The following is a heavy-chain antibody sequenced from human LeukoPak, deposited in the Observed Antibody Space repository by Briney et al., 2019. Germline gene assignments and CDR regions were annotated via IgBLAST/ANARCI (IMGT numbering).Heavy chain of an antibody. Sequence: GGSLRLSCAASGFTFSSYAMHWVRQAPGKGLEWVSIIYNDGTTYYADSVKGRFTTSRDNSKNTVDLQMNSLRGDDTAVYYCASGVRVIRSLHYWGQGTLVTVSS. D-gene: IGHD3-10*01. CDR1: GFTFSSYA. CDR3: ASGVRVIRSLHY. J-gene: IGHJ4*02. CDR2: IYNDGTT. V-gene: IGHV3-53*01.